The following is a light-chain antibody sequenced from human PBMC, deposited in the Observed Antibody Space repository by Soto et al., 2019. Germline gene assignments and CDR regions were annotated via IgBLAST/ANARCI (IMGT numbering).Light chain of an antibody. Sequence: EIVLIQSPATLSLSPGEGATLSCRASQSVSNSLAWYQQNPGQAPRLLIYDACKRATGIPARFSGSGSGTDFTLTISSLEPEDFAVYYCQQRSNWPLTFGGGTKVDIK. CDR2: DAC. J-gene: IGKJ4*01. CDR1: QSVSNS. V-gene: IGKV3-11*01. CDR3: QQRSNWPLT.